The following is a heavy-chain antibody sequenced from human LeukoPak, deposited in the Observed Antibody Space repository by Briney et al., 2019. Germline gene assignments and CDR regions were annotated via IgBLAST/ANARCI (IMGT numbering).Heavy chain of an antibody. CDR2: IIPIFGTA. D-gene: IGHD3-3*01. CDR1: GGTFSSYA. CDR3: ARGNTIFGVVIGNNWFDP. Sequence: GASVTVSCTASGGTFSSYAISWVRQAPGQGLEWMGGIIPIFGTANYAQKFQGRVTITADESTSTAYMELSSLRSEDTAVYYCARGNTIFGVVIGNNWFDPWGQGTLVTVSS. J-gene: IGHJ5*02. V-gene: IGHV1-69*13.